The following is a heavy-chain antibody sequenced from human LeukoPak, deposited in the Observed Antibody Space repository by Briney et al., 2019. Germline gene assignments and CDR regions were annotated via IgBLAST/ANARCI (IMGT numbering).Heavy chain of an antibody. V-gene: IGHV4-34*01. Sequence: SETLSLTCAVYGGSFSGYYWSWIRQPPGKGLEWIGCMYSSGSTYYTPSLKSRVTISVDTSKNQFSLKLSSVTAADTAVYYCARGSGITMIVVVIGDAFDIWGQGTMVTVSS. CDR2: MYSSGST. CDR1: GGSFSGYY. CDR3: ARGSGITMIVVVIGDAFDI. D-gene: IGHD3-22*01. J-gene: IGHJ3*02.